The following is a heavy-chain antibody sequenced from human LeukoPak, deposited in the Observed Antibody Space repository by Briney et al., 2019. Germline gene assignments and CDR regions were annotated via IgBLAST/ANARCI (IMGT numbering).Heavy chain of an antibody. J-gene: IGHJ4*02. CDR1: RFTFNRYW. V-gene: IGHV3-64D*06. CDR2: ISSNGDNT. Sequence: PGGSLRLSCAASRFTFNRYWMNWVRQAPGKGLEYVSAISSNGDNTYYADSVKGRFTISRDNSKNTLYLQMSSLRADDTAVYYCVRGTGYWGQGTLVTVSS. CDR3: VRGTGY.